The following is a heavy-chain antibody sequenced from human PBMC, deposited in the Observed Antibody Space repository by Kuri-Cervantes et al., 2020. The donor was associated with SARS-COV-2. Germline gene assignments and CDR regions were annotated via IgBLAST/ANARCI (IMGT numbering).Heavy chain of an antibody. CDR2: IIPIIGTA. V-gene: IGHV1-69*05. D-gene: IGHD3-3*01. CDR3: ASTIFGVDNWFDT. J-gene: IGHJ5*02. Sequence: SVKVSCKASGYTFSSYAISWVRQAPGQGLEWMGGIIPIIGTANYAQKFQGRVTITTDESTSTAYMELSSLRSEDTAVYYCASTIFGVDNWFDTWGQGTLVTVSS. CDR1: GYTFSSYA.